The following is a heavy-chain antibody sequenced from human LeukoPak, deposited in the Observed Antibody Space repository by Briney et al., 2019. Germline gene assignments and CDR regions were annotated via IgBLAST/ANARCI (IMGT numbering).Heavy chain of an antibody. J-gene: IGHJ4*02. CDR3: ARATGTTNYFDY. Sequence: PSETLSLTCTVSGGSINSYYWSWIRQPPGKGLEWIGYIYYSGSTNYNPSLKSRVTMSVDTSKNQFSLKLSSVTAADTAVYYCARATGTTNYFDYWGQGTLVTVSS. CDR2: IYYSGST. D-gene: IGHD1-1*01. CDR1: GGSINSYY. V-gene: IGHV4-59*12.